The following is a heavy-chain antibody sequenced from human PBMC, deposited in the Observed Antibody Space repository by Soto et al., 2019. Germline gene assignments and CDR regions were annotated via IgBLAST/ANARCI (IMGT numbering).Heavy chain of an antibody. CDR2: TSGSGGST. J-gene: IGHJ6*02. D-gene: IGHD3-10*01. V-gene: IGHV3-23*01. CDR3: AKIRTGLGYYGSGSYYASCGMEV. CDR1: GFTFSRYA. Sequence: EVQLLESGGGLVQPGGSLRLSCAASGFTFSRYAMSWVRQAPGKGLEWVSATSGSGGSTYYADSVKGRFTISRDNTKNTMNIQRSRQRAQDRAVYNGAKIRTGLGYYGSGSYYASCGMEVWGHGSTVPV.